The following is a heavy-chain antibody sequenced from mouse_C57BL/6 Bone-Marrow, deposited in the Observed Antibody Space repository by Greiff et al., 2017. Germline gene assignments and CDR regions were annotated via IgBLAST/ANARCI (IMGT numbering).Heavy chain of an antibody. J-gene: IGHJ1*03. D-gene: IGHD1-1*01. CDR3: ARSPYCYSSSLCYFDV. Sequence: QVQLKQSGAELAKPGASVKLSCKASGYTFTSYWLHWVKQRPGQGLEWIGYINPSSGYTKSNQKFKDKATLTADKSSSTAYIQLSSLTYEDSAVYYCARSPYCYSSSLCYFDVWGTGTTVTVSS. CDR1: GYTFTSYW. CDR2: INPSSGYT. V-gene: IGHV1-7*01.